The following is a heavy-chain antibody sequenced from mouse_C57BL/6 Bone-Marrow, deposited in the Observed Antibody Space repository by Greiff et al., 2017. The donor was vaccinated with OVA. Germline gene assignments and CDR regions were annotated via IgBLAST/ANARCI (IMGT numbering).Heavy chain of an antibody. J-gene: IGHJ4*01. V-gene: IGHV1-62-2*01. CDR3: AIDEENYYVSGSPYCDMDY. CDR1: GYTFTEYT. Sequence: QVQLQQSGAELVKPGASVKLSCKASGYTFTEYTIHWVKQRSGQGLEWIGWFYPGSGSIKYNEKFKDKATLTADKSSSTVYMELSRLTSEDSAVYFCAIDEENYYVSGSPYCDMDYWGQGTSVTVSS. D-gene: IGHD1-1*01. CDR2: FYPGSGSI.